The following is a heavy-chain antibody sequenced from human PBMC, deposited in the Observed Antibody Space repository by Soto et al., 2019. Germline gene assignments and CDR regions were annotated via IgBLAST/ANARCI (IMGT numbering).Heavy chain of an antibody. CDR3: ARGATATQYDY. Sequence: SETLSLTCTVSGVSVSSGSFYWAWIRQPPGKGLEWIGFGSYSGTTNYKPSLKSRVTISVDTSRSQISLKVSSLTAADTAVYYCARGATATQYDYWGQGTLVTVSS. J-gene: IGHJ4*02. CDR1: GVSVSSGSFY. V-gene: IGHV4-61*01. CDR2: GSYSGTT.